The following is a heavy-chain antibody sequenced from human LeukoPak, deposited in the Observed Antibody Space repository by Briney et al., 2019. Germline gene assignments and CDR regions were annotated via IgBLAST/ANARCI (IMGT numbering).Heavy chain of an antibody. V-gene: IGHV1-2*02. CDR2: INPNSGGT. Sequence: PGASVKVSCKASGYTFTGYYMHWVRQAPGQGLEWMGWINPNSGGTNYAQKFQGRVTMTRDTSINTAYMELSRLESDDSAVYYCAREGAGRNDYWGQGTLVTVSS. J-gene: IGHJ4*02. CDR1: GYTFTGYY. D-gene: IGHD1-1*01. CDR3: AREGAGRNDY.